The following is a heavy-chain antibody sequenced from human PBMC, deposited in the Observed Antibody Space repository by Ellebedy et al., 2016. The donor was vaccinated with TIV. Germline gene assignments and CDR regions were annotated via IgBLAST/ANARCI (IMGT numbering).Heavy chain of an antibody. CDR1: GYTFTGFF. CDR2: LNAVKDNT. D-gene: IGHD6-6*01. CDR3: ARSPSPIATRHYDY. V-gene: IGHV1-3*01. Sequence: AASVKVSCKASGYTFTGFFIHWVRQAPGQSLEWMGWLNAVKDNTQYSQKFHGRVTITGDTSARTVYMELSRLTSEDTAVYYCARSPSPIATRHYDYWGQGTLVTVSS. J-gene: IGHJ4*02.